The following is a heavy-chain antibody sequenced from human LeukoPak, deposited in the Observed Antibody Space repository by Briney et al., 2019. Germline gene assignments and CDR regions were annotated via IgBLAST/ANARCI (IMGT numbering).Heavy chain of an antibody. J-gene: IGHJ4*02. V-gene: IGHV3-30-3*01. CDR2: ISYDGSNK. Sequence: PGGSLRLSCAASGFTFSSYVMHWVRQTPGKGLEWVAIISYDGSNKYYADSVKGRFTISRDNSKNTLYLQMNSLRAEDTAVYYCARDGVRRAAAGRWVDYWGQGTLVTVSS. D-gene: IGHD6-13*01. CDR3: ARDGVRRAAAGRWVDY. CDR1: GFTFSSYV.